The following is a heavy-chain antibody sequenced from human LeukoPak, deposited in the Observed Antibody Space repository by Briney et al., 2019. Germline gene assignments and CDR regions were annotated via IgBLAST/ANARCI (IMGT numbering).Heavy chain of an antibody. J-gene: IGHJ4*02. Sequence: GGSLRLSCAASGFTFSSYAMSWVRQAPGKGLEWVSGISGGGDSTYYADSVKGRFTISRDNSKNTLYLQMDSLRAEDTAVYYCANVQVAIYYFDYWGQGTLVTVSS. CDR3: ANVQVAIYYFDY. V-gene: IGHV3-23*01. CDR2: ISGGGDST. CDR1: GFTFSSYA. D-gene: IGHD5-12*01.